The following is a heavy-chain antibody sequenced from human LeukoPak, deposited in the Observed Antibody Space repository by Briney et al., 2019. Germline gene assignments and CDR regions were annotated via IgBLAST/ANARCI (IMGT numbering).Heavy chain of an antibody. V-gene: IGHV4-59*01. CDR1: GGSINSYY. CDR2: ISYSGTP. CDR3: ARQGQRRNPWYYFDY. D-gene: IGHD1-1*01. Sequence: SETLSLTCTVSGGSINSYYWSWVRQPPGKGLEWIGYISYSGTPNYNPSLKSRVTMSVDTSESQFSLRLSSVTAADTAVYYCARQGQRRNPWYYFDYWGQGALVTVSS. J-gene: IGHJ4*02.